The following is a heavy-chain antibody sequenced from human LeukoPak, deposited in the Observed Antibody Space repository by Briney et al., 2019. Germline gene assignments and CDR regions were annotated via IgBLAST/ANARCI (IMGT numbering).Heavy chain of an antibody. D-gene: IGHD4-23*01. Sequence: GGSLRLSCAASGFTFSDYYMSRIRQAPGKGLEWVSYISSSGSTIYYADSVKGRFTISRDNAKNSLYLQMNSLRAEDTAVYYCARQPPTVVTRHFDYWGQGTLVTVSS. J-gene: IGHJ4*02. V-gene: IGHV3-11*04. CDR3: ARQPPTVVTRHFDY. CDR1: GFTFSDYY. CDR2: ISSSGSTI.